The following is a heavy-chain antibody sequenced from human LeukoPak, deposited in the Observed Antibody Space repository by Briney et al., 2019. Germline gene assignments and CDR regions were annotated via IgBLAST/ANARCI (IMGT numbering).Heavy chain of an antibody. Sequence: GSSVKVSCKASGGTFSSYAISWVRQAPGQGLEWMGGIIPIFGTANYAQKFQGRVTITTDESTSTAYMKLSSLRSEDTAVYYCARGDYGDSTGAFDIWGQGTMVTVSS. CDR3: ARGDYGDSTGAFDI. CDR1: GGTFSSYA. D-gene: IGHD4-17*01. J-gene: IGHJ3*02. CDR2: IIPIFGTA. V-gene: IGHV1-69*05.